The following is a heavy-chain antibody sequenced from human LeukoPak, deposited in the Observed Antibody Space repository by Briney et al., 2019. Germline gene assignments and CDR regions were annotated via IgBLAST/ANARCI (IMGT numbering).Heavy chain of an antibody. V-gene: IGHV1-69*13. Sequence: GASVKVSCKASGGTFSNYGISWVRQAPGQGLEWMGGIIPIFGTANYAQKFQGRVTITADESTSTAYMELSSLRSEDTAVYYCATDPGQYGMDVWGQGTTVTVSS. CDR3: ATDPGQYGMDV. CDR1: GGTFSNYG. J-gene: IGHJ6*02. CDR2: IIPIFGTA.